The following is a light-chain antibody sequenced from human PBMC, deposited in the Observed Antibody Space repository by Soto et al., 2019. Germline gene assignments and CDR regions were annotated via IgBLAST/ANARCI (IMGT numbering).Light chain of an antibody. Sequence: QSVLTQPPSVSGAPGQRGTISCTGSSSNIGAGYDVHWYQQLPGTAPKLLIYGNSNRPSGVPDRFSGSKSGTSASLAITGLQAEDEADYYCQSYDSSLSGWVFGGGPKLTVL. V-gene: IGLV1-40*01. J-gene: IGLJ3*02. CDR1: SSNIGAGYD. CDR2: GNS. CDR3: QSYDSSLSGWV.